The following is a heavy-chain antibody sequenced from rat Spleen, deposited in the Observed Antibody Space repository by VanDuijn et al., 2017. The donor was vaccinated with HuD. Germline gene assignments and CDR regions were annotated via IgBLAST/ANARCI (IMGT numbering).Heavy chain of an antibody. CDR3: AIADGTHYYLPFPY. CDR2: INSAGTT. CDR1: GNSIANGYR. Sequence: EVKLQESGPGLVKPSQSLSLTCSVTGNSIANGYRWNWIRRFPGSKLEWMGYINSAGTTVYNPSLKSRISITRDTTRNQFFLQVNSVTTVDTATYYCAIADGTHYYLPFPYWGQGTLVTVSS. J-gene: IGHJ3*01. V-gene: IGHV3-3*01. D-gene: IGHD1-12*02.